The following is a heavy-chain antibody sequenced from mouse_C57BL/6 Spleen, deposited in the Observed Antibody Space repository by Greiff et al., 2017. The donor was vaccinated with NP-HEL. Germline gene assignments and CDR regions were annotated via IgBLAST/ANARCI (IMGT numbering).Heavy chain of an antibody. CDR3: ARGDDLDY. CDR1: GYTFTDYY. V-gene: IGHV1-26*01. D-gene: IGHD2-3*01. J-gene: IGHJ2*01. CDR2: INPNNGGT. Sequence: EVQLQQSGPELVKPGASVKISCKASGYTFTDYYMNWVKQSHGKSLEWIGDINPNNGGTSYNQKFKGKATLTVDKSSSTAYMERRSLTSEDSAVYYCARGDDLDYWGQGTTLTVSS.